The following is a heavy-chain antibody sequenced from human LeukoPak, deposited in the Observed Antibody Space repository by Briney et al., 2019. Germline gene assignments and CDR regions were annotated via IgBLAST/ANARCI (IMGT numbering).Heavy chain of an antibody. CDR2: ISGSGGST. J-gene: IGHJ6*02. V-gene: IGHV3-23*01. D-gene: IGHD3-10*01. Sequence: GGSLRLSCAASGFTFSSYAMSWVRQAPGKGLEWVSAISGSGGSTYYADSVKGRFTISRDNSKNALYLQMNSLRAEDTAVYYCARDVLTYYYGSGSYSSYGMDVWGQGTTVTVSS. CDR1: GFTFSSYA. CDR3: ARDVLTYYYGSGSYSSYGMDV.